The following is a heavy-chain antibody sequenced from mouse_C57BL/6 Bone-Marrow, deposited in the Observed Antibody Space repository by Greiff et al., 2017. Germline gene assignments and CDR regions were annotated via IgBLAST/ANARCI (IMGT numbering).Heavy chain of an antibody. Sequence: EVQGVESGGGLVKPGGSLKLSCAASGFTFSSYAMSWVRQTPEKRLEWVATISDGGSYTYYPDNVKGRFTISRDNAKNNLYLQMSHLKSEDTAMYYCARESLLRAMDYWGQGTSVTVSS. CDR1: GFTFSSYA. CDR3: ARESLLRAMDY. CDR2: ISDGGSYT. D-gene: IGHD1-1*01. V-gene: IGHV5-4*01. J-gene: IGHJ4*01.